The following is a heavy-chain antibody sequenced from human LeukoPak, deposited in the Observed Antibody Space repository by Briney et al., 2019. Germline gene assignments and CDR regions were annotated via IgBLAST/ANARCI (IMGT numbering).Heavy chain of an antibody. V-gene: IGHV4-39*01. CDR2: IHYSGST. D-gene: IGHD2-2*01. CDR3: ARHDCSSTNCRCFDY. CDR1: GGSISTETYY. Sequence: SETLSLTCNVSGGSISTETYYWAWVHQPPGKGLEWIGSIHYSGSTYDNATLQSRLSLSVDTSKSQFSLRLSSVTAADTAVYYCARHDCSSTNCRCFDYWGQGTLVAVSS. J-gene: IGHJ4*02.